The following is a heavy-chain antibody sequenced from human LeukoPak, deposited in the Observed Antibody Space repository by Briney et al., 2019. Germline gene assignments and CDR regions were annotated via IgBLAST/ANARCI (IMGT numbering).Heavy chain of an antibody. CDR1: GFTFSSYA. CDR2: ISYDGSNK. D-gene: IGHD3-22*01. CDR3: ARGTDYYDSSGYWNY. Sequence: GGSLRLSCAASGFTFSSYAMHGVRQAPGKGLEWVAVISYDGSNKYYADSVKGRFTISRDNSKYTLYLQMNSLRAEDTAVYYCARGTDYYDSSGYWNYWGQGTLVTVSS. J-gene: IGHJ4*02. V-gene: IGHV3-30-3*01.